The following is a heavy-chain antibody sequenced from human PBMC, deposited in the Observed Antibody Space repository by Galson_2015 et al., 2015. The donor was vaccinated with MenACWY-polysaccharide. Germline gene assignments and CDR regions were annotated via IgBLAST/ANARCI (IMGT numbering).Heavy chain of an antibody. CDR1: GFTFTSYA. CDR3: AKDSTDFWSVAGRFDH. D-gene: IGHD3-3*01. CDR2: IRSNGTNT. J-gene: IGHJ5*02. V-gene: IGHV3-23*01. Sequence: SLRLSCAASGFTFTSYAMGWVRQAPGKGLEWVSAIRSNGTNTYYADSVKGRFTISRDNSKNTLYLQMNSPRAEDTAVYYCAKDSTDFWSVAGRFDHWGQGTLVTVSS.